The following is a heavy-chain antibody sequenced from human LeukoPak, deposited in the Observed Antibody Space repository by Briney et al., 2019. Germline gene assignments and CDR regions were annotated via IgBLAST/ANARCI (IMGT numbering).Heavy chain of an antibody. D-gene: IGHD2-15*01. CDR3: ARWEVYCSGGSCYFDY. CDR1: GYTFTGYY. CDR2: INPNSGGT. Sequence: ASVKVSCRASGYTFTGYYMHWVRQAPGQGLEWMGWINPNSGGTNYAQKFQGRVTMTRDTSISTAYMELSRLRSDDTAVYYCARWEVYCSGGSCYFDYWGQGTLVTVSS. V-gene: IGHV1-2*02. J-gene: IGHJ4*02.